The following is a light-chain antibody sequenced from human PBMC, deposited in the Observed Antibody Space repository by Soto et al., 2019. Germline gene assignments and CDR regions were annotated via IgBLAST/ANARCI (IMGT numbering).Light chain of an antibody. V-gene: IGLV2-14*01. CDR2: EVS. CDR3: NSYATGNTRG. J-gene: IGLJ1*01. CDR1: SSDIGDYDY. Sequence: QSVLTQPASVSGSPGQSITISCTGSSSDIGDYDYVSWYQQHPGKAPKVLISEVSNRPSGVSNRFSGSKSGNTASLTISGLQAEDEADYYCNSYATGNTRGFGTGTKSPS.